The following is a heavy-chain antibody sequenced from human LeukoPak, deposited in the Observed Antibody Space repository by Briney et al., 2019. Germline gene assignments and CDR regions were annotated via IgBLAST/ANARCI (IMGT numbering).Heavy chain of an antibody. J-gene: IGHJ5*02. CDR3: ALAGGLDGNWFDP. CDR2: IYYSGST. CDR1: GGSISSSSYY. V-gene: IGHV4-39*01. Sequence: PSETLSLTCTVSGGSISSSSYYWGWIRQPPGKGLEWIGSIYYSGSTYYNPSLKSRVTISVDTSKNQFSLKLSSVTAADTAVYYCALAGGLDGNWFDPWGQGTLVTVSS. D-gene: IGHD3-16*01.